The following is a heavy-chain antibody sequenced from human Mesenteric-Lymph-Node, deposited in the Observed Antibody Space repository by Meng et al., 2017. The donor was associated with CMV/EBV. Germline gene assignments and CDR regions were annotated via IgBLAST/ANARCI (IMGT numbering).Heavy chain of an antibody. CDR2: IYYSGST. Sequence: GSLRLSCTVSGCSISSISYYWGWIRQPPGKGLEWIGSIYYSGSTYYNPSLKSRVTISVDTSKNQFSLKLSSVTAADTAVYYCARETTGTTAGRWFDPWGQGTLVTVSS. D-gene: IGHD1-7*01. CDR3: ARETTGTTAGRWFDP. J-gene: IGHJ5*02. V-gene: IGHV4-39*07. CDR1: GCSISSISYY.